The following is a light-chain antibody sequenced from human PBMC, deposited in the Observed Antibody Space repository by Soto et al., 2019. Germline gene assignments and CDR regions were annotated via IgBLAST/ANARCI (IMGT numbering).Light chain of an antibody. CDR2: EDN. V-gene: IGLV6-57*02. CDR1: SGSIASNY. CDR3: QSYDSSNQVV. J-gene: IGLJ2*01. Sequence: NFMLTQPHSVSASPGKTVTISCTGSSGSIASNYVQWYQQRPGSAPTTVIYEDNQRPSGVPNRFSGSIDSSSNSASLTISGLKTEDEADSYCQSYDSSNQVVFGGGTKLTVL.